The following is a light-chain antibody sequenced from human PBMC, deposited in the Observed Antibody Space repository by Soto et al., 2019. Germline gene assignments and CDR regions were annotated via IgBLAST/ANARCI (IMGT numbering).Light chain of an antibody. V-gene: IGKV1-5*03. CDR1: QTISNY. CDR3: QQYYMYAT. CDR2: RSS. J-gene: IGKJ1*01. Sequence: DIQMTQSPSTLSASVGDRVTITCRASQTISNYLTWYQQRPGKAPKLLIYRSSILQNGVPSRFSGSGSGTEFTLTISSLQPDDFATYYCQQYYMYATFGQGTMVEI.